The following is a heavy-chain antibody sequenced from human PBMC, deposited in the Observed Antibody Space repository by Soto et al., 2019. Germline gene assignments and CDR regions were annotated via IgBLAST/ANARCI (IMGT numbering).Heavy chain of an antibody. J-gene: IGHJ4*02. CDR2: ITIKAYCSTT. V-gene: IGHV3-49*04. D-gene: IGHD3-22*01. CDR1: VFSFGDYS. Sequence: TGGSLRLSCTASVFSFGDYSMNLVRQGPGKGLECVCFITIKAYCSTTKYAASVEGRFTISRADSKGIAYLKMNSLKTEYTAVYYCTIGIDASGSYLGYWGEGT. CDR3: TIGIDASGSYLGY.